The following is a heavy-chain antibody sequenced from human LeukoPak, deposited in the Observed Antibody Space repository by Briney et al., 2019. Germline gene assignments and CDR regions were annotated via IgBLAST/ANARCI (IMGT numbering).Heavy chain of an antibody. CDR2: IYYSGST. V-gene: IGHV4-59*01. D-gene: IGHD6-25*01. J-gene: IGHJ4*02. CDR3: ARNGRTYSSVISY. CDR1: GGSISSYY. Sequence: SSETLSLTCTVSGGSISSYYWSWIRQPPGKGLEWIGYIYYSGSTNYNPSLKSRVTISVDTSKNQFSLKLSSVTAADTAVYYCARNGRTYSSVISYWGQGTLVTVSS.